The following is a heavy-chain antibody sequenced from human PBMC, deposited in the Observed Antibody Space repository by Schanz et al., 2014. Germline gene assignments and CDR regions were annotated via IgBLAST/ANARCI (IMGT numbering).Heavy chain of an antibody. D-gene: IGHD5-12*01. CDR3: ARKVVATIGGYYDN. J-gene: IGHJ4*02. CDR2: MNESHSTI. V-gene: IGHV3-23*01. Sequence: EVQLLESGGGLVEPGGSLRLSCAASGFSFSSYAMGWVRQARGKGLEWVSAMNESHSTIYYADSVRGRFTISRDNGENTLFLQMNSLRAEDTAVYYCARKVVATIGGYYDNWGQGTLVIVSS. CDR1: GFSFSSYA.